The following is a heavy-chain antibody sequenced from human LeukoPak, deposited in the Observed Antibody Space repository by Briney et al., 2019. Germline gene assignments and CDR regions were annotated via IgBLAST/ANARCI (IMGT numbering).Heavy chain of an antibody. CDR3: ASGKGGYGGYEIFDY. CDR1: GFTFDDYA. Sequence: PGRSLRLSCAASGFTFDDYAMHWVRQAPGKGLEWVSGISWNSGSIGYADSVKGRFTISRDNAKNSLYLQMNSLRAEDTALYYCASGKGGYGGYEIFDYWGQGTLVTVSS. CDR2: ISWNSGSI. V-gene: IGHV3-9*01. D-gene: IGHD5-12*01. J-gene: IGHJ4*02.